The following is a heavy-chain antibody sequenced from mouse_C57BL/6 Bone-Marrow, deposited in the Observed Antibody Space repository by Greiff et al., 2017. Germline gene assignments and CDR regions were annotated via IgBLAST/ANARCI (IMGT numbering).Heavy chain of an antibody. J-gene: IGHJ1*03. Sequence: QVQLQQSGAELMQPGASVKLSCKATGYTFTGYWIEWVKQRPGHGLEWIGEILPGGGSTNYNEKFKGKATFTADTSSNTAYMQLSSLATADSDIYYCARDGWYFDVWGTGTTVTVSS. CDR3: ARDGWYFDV. CDR1: GYTFTGYW. V-gene: IGHV1-9*01. D-gene: IGHD2-3*01. CDR2: ILPGGGST.